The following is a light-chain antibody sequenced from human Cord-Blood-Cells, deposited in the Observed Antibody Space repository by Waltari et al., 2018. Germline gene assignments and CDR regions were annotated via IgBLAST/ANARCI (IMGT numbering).Light chain of an antibody. CDR2: AAS. Sequence: AIRMTQSPSSLSASTGDSAPITCRASQGISSYLAWYQQKPGKAPKLLIYAASTWQSGVPSRFSGSGSGTDFTLTISCLESEDFATYYCQQYYSYPFTFGPGTKVDIK. CDR1: QGISSY. CDR3: QQYYSYPFT. V-gene: IGKV1-8*01. J-gene: IGKJ3*01.